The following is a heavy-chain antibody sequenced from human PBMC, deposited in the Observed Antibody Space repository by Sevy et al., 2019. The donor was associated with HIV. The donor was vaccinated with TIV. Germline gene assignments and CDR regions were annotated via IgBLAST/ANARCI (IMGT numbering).Heavy chain of an antibody. CDR1: GFAFYEYS. Sequence: GGSLRLSCAASGFAFYEYSMSGIRQAPGKGLEWVATLSFGGGKINYADSVKGRFTISRDNSKNSFYLQMDNLRVEDTALYYCAREGCSRPHDYWGQGTRVTVSS. CDR2: LSFGGGKI. V-gene: IGHV3-23*01. J-gene: IGHJ4*02. CDR3: AREGCSRPHDY. D-gene: IGHD2-8*01.